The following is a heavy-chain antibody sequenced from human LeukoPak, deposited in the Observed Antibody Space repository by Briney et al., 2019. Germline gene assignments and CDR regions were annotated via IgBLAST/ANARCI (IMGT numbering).Heavy chain of an antibody. CDR2: FDPEDGET. CDR3: ATAKYCSSTSCYSRTNYYYYYGMDV. D-gene: IGHD2-2*02. Sequence: ASVKVSCKVSGYTLTELSTHWVRQAPGKGLEWMGGFDPEDGETIYAQKFQGRVTMTEDTSTDTAYMELSSLRSEDTAVYYCATAKYCSSTSCYSRTNYYYYYGMDVWGQGTTVTVSS. J-gene: IGHJ6*02. CDR1: GYTLTELS. V-gene: IGHV1-24*01.